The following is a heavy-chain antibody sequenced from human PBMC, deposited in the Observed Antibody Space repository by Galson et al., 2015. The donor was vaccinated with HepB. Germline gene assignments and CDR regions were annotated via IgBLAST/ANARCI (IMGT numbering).Heavy chain of an antibody. CDR3: ARDRLADFAGNCFDP. CDR2: ISSIGGTT. V-gene: IGHV1-46*01. D-gene: IGHD2-21*02. CDR1: GDPFSIHF. Sequence: SVKVSCKAVGDPFSIHFIHWIRQAPGQGLEWMGVISSIGGTTNYAQKFEGRLTMTRDTSTSTVYMDLSSLRSEDTAVYYCARDRLADFAGNCFDPWGQGTLVTVSS. J-gene: IGHJ5*02.